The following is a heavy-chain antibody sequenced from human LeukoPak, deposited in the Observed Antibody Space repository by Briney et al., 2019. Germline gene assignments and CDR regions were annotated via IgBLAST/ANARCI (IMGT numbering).Heavy chain of an antibody. CDR3: ARGGVSGGFDY. V-gene: IGHV3-7*03. CDR2: MNKDGSEK. D-gene: IGHD1-26*01. CDR1: GFTFSISW. Sequence: PGGSLRLSCATSGFTFSISWMTWVRQAPGKGLEWVAFMNKDGSEKNCVDSVQGRFTISRDDAKNPLFLQMNSLRAEDTAVYYCARGGVSGGFDYWGQGTLVTVSS. J-gene: IGHJ4*02.